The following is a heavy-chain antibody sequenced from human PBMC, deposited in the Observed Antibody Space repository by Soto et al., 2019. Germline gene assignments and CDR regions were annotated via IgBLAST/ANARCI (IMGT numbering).Heavy chain of an antibody. Sequence: EVQLVESGGGLVQPGGSLRLSCEASGFTFSNYWMYWVRQAPGKGRGWVSRINGDGSVSSYADSVKGRLTISRDNVKNTLYLQMDSLRAEDTAVYYCARGDCVGGTCYSLAGSFYYYMDVWGKGTTVTVFS. CDR2: INGDGSVS. CDR3: ARGDCVGGTCYSLAGSFYYYMDV. J-gene: IGHJ6*03. D-gene: IGHD2-15*01. CDR1: GFTFSNYW. V-gene: IGHV3-74*02.